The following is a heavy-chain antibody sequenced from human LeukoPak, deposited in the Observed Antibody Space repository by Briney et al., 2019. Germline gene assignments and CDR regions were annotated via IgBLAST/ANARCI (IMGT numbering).Heavy chain of an antibody. D-gene: IGHD2-15*01. Sequence: GGSLRLSCAASGFTFSSYGMHWVRQAPGKGLEWVAVIWYDGSNKYYADSVKGRFTISRDNSKNTLYLQMNSLRAEDTAVYYCARGVVVVVAATTEYYFGYWGQGTLVTVSS. J-gene: IGHJ4*02. CDR1: GFTFSSYG. CDR3: ARGVVVVVAATTEYYFGY. CDR2: IWYDGSNK. V-gene: IGHV3-33*01.